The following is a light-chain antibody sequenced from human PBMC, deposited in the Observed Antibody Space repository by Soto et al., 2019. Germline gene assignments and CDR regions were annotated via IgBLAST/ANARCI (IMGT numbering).Light chain of an antibody. J-gene: IGKJ1*01. Sequence: EIVLTQSPGTLSLSPGERDTLSCRASQSVSSSYLAWYQQKPGQAPRLLIYGASSRATGIPDRFSGSGSGTDFTLTINRLEPEDFAVYYCQQYGSSPPWTFGQGTKVDIK. CDR1: QSVSSSY. V-gene: IGKV3-20*01. CDR2: GAS. CDR3: QQYGSSPPWT.